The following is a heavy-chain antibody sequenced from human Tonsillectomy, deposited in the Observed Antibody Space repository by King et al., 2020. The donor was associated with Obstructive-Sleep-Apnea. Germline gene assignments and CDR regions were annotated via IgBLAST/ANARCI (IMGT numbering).Heavy chain of an antibody. V-gene: IGHV1-8*01. CDR1: GYTFTSHD. CDR2: MNPSSGNT. D-gene: IGHD3-10*01. CDR3: VRVLGRGVITLGY. J-gene: IGHJ4*02. Sequence: QLVQSGAEVKKPGASVKVSCKASGYTFTSHDISWVRQATGQGLEWMGWMNPSSGNTGYAQKFQGRVTMTRNTSISTAYMELSSLRSEDTAVYYCVRVLGRGVITLGYWGQGTLVTVSS.